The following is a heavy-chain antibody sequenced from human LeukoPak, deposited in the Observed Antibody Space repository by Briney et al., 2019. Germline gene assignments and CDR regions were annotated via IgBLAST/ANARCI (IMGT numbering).Heavy chain of an antibody. V-gene: IGHV2-5*02. CDR3: AHRPNDYDSGGYPIYYLHH. CDR2: IYWDEDK. CDR1: GFSLSTTGVG. J-gene: IGHJ1*01. D-gene: IGHD3-22*01. Sequence: SGPRLSKPTQTLTLTCTFSGFSLSTTGVGVGWIRQPPGKALEWLALIYWDEDKHYSPSLKSRLTITKDTSKNQVVLTVSNMDPVDTATYYCAHRPNDYDSGGYPIYYLHHGRRGPLVTVSS.